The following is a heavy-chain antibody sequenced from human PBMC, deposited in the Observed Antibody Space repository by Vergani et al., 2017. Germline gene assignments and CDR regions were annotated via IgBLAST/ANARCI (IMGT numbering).Heavy chain of an antibody. CDR2: MNPNRGNT. CDR1: GYTFTSYD. J-gene: IGHJ6*03. Sequence: QVQLVQSGAEVKKPGASVKVSCKASGYTFTSYDINWVRQATGQGLEWMGWMNPNRGNTGYAQKFQGSVTMTRNTAISTAYVELRSLRSEDTAVYYCASVAAAGLPTEATGPNYHCSYMDGWGEGTTVTVSS. V-gene: IGHV1-8*01. CDR3: ASVAAAGLPTEATGPNYHCSYMDG. D-gene: IGHD6-13*01.